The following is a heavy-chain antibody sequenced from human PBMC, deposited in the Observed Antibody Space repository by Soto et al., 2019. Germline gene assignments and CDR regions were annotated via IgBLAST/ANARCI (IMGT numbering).Heavy chain of an antibody. J-gene: IGHJ5*02. CDR1: SGSISSSNW. CDR3: PRVKQLRLGGNRHNWFDP. V-gene: IGHV4-4*02. CDR2: IYHSGST. Sequence: QVQLQESGPGLVKPSGTLSLTCAVSSGSISSSNWWSWVRQPPGKGLEWIGEIYHSGSTNYNPSLKRRVTISVDKSKNQFSLKLRSVIAAVTAVYYCPRVKQLRLGGNRHNWFDPWGQGTLVTVSS. D-gene: IGHD3-3*01.